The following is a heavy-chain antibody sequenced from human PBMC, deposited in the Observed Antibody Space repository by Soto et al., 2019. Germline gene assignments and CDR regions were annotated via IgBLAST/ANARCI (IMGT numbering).Heavy chain of an antibody. J-gene: IGHJ6*02. CDR3: ASPLGGGYYGMDV. V-gene: IGHV3-53*01. D-gene: IGHD3-16*01. CDR2: IFDNGGT. CDR1: GFTVSDNY. Sequence: GGSLRLSCAASGFTVSDNYMSWVRQAPGKGLEWVSIIFDNGGTYYADSVKGRFTISRDNSKNTLHLQMKSLRAEDTAVYYCASPLGGGYYGMDVWGQGTTVTVSS.